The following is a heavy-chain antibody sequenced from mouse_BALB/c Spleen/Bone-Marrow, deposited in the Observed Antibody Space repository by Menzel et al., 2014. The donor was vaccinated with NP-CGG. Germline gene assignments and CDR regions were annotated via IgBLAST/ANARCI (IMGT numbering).Heavy chain of an antibody. V-gene: IGHV1-52*01. CDR2: IDPYDSET. D-gene: IGHD1-2*01. Sequence: QVQLKESGAELVRPGASVQLSCKASGYTFTSYWMSWVKQRPVQGLEWIGRIDPYDSETDYNQKFKDKAILTVDKSSSTAYMQLSSLTSEDSAVYYCARWDHFHWFFDVWGAGTTVTVPS. CDR3: ARWDHFHWFFDV. CDR1: GYTFTSYW. J-gene: IGHJ1*01.